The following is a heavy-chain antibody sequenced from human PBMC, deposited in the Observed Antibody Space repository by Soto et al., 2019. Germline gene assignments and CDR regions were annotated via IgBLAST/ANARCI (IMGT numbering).Heavy chain of an antibody. J-gene: IGHJ6*03. CDR3: ARPGITMVRGAYYYMDV. Sequence: SETLSLTCTVSGGSISSSSYYWGWIRQPPGKGLEWIGSIYYSGSTYYNPSLKSRVTISVDTSKNQFSLKLSSVTAADTAVYYCARPGITMVRGAYYYMDVWGKGTTVTVSS. CDR1: GGSISSSSYY. D-gene: IGHD3-10*01. CDR2: IYYSGST. V-gene: IGHV4-39*01.